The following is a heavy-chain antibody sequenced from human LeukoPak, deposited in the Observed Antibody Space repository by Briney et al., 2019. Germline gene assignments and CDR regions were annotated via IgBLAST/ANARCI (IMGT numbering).Heavy chain of an antibody. CDR3: ARSPSGVLRYFDWGFDY. D-gene: IGHD3-9*01. Sequence: GGSLRLSCAASGFTFSSYWMSWVRQTPGKGLEWVASIKQDGTEKYYVDSVRGRITISRDNAKNSLYLQMNSLRAEDTAVYYCARSPSGVLRYFDWGFDYWGQGTLVTVSS. CDR2: IKQDGTEK. V-gene: IGHV3-7*01. CDR1: GFTFSSYW. J-gene: IGHJ4*02.